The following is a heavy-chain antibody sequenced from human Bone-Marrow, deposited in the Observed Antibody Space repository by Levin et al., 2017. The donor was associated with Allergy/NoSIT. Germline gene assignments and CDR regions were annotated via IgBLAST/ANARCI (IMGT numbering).Heavy chain of an antibody. J-gene: IGHJ5*02. D-gene: IGHD2-8*01. CDR2: INHSGST. CDR3: ARVPGRRYCTNGVCYLRFDP. V-gene: IGHV4-34*01. CDR1: GGSFSGYY. Sequence: SETLSLTCAVYGGSFSGYYWSWIRQPPGKGLEWIGEINHSGSTNYNPSLKSRVTISVDTSKNQFSLKLSSVTAADTAVYYCARVPGRRYCTNGVCYLRFDPWGQGTLVTVSS.